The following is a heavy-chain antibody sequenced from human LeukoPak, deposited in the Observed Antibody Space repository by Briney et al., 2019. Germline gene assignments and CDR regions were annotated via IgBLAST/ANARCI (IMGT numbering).Heavy chain of an antibody. V-gene: IGHV3-53*01. Sequence: GGSLRLSCAASGFTVSSNCMSWVCQAPGKGLEWVSVLYSGGNTYYADSVKGRFTISRDNSKNTLYLQMNSLRAEDTAMYYCAKCYGDYVRYLDYWGQGTLVTVSS. CDR1: GFTVSSNC. CDR2: LYSGGNT. CDR3: AKCYGDYVRYLDY. D-gene: IGHD4-17*01. J-gene: IGHJ4*02.